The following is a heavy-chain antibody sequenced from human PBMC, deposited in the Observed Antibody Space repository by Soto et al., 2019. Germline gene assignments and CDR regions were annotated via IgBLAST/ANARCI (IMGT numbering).Heavy chain of an antibody. CDR2: INPSDGGT. Sequence: GASVKVSCKTSGYTFTNYHIHWVRHAPGQGLEWLGIINPSDGGTGYAQKFQGRVTMTRDTSTSTVYMDMSSLRSEDTAVYYCARVAHQSLDYWGLGTLVTVSS. J-gene: IGHJ4*02. V-gene: IGHV1-46*01. CDR1: GYTFTNYH. D-gene: IGHD5-12*01. CDR3: ARVAHQSLDY.